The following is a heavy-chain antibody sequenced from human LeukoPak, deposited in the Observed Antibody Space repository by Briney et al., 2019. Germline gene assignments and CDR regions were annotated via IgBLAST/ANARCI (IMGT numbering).Heavy chain of an antibody. V-gene: IGHV1-8*01. J-gene: IGHJ4*02. D-gene: IGHD3-10*01. CDR1: GYTFTTYD. Sequence: ASVKVSCKASGYTFTTYDINWVLQATGQGLEWMGWMNPNSCNTSYAQNFQCSITMTRNTSMSTAYMELSSLRSEDTAVYYCARANYYGSGKKDLDYWGQGTLVTVSS. CDR2: MNPNSCNT. CDR3: ARANYYGSGKKDLDY.